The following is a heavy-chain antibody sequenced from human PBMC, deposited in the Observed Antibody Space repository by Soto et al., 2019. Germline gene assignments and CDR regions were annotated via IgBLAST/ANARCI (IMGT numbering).Heavy chain of an antibody. D-gene: IGHD3-22*01. CDR1: GFTFSSYW. V-gene: IGHV3-7*03. CDR3: ARDGNFYDTSGFYSD. CDR2: IKQDGSDK. Sequence: PVGSLRLSCVASGFTFSSYWMNWVRQAPGKGLEWVANIKQDGSDKYYVDSVKGRFTISRDNAKKSLFLQMNSLRAEDTAMYYCARDGNFYDTSGFYSDWGQGTLVT. J-gene: IGHJ4*02.